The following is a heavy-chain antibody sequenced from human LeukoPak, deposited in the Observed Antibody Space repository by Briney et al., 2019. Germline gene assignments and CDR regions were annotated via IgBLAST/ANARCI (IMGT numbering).Heavy chain of an antibody. Sequence: GSLRLSCAASGFTFSSYSMNWVRQAPGKGLEWVGHIYYSGSTNYNPSLRSRVTMSVDASKNQFSLKLSSVTAVDTAVYYCAGLYSGGYDHYFDSWGQGTLVTVS. J-gene: IGHJ4*02. CDR3: AGLYSGGYDHYFDS. CDR2: IYYSGST. D-gene: IGHD1-26*01. V-gene: IGHV4-59*08. CDR1: GFTFSSYS.